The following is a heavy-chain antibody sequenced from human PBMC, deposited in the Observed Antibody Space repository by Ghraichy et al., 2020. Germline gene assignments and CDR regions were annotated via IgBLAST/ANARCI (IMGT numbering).Heavy chain of an antibody. CDR3: ARLIGLSHGGGWYADY. J-gene: IGHJ4*02. V-gene: IGHV4-34*01. CDR1: GGSFSGYY. CDR2: INHSGST. Sequence: SCAVYGGSFSGYYWSWIRQPPGKGLEWIGEINHSGSTNYNPSLKSRVTISVDTSKNQFSLKLSSVTAADTAVYYCARLIGLSHGGGWYADYWGQGTLVTVSS. D-gene: IGHD6-19*01.